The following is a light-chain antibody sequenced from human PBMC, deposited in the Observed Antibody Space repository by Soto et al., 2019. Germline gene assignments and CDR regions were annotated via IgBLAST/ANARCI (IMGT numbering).Light chain of an antibody. J-gene: IGKJ2*01. CDR1: QSIASD. V-gene: IGKV3-15*01. CDR3: QQYGSSYT. Sequence: ETVMTQSPAALSVSPGESATLSCRASQSIASDLAWYQQIPGQAPRLLIFGASTRASGVPARFTGSRSGTEFPLTISSLQSEDFAVYYCQQYGSSYTFGQGTKLEIK. CDR2: GAS.